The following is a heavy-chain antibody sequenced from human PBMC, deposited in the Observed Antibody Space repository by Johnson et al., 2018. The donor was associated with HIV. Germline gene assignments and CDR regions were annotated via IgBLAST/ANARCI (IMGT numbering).Heavy chain of an antibody. D-gene: IGHD2-8*01. CDR2: FSWNSGRM. Sequence: VQLVESGGGLVQPGRSLRLSCAASGFSFDDYGMHWVRQAPGKGLEWVSGFSWNSGRMGYADSVKGRFTSSRDNAKNSMDMQMNSLRGEDTALYCFAKVGVYGECDAFDIWGQGTMVTVSS. V-gene: IGHV3-9*01. J-gene: IGHJ3*02. CDR1: GFSFDDYG. CDR3: AKVGVYGECDAFDI.